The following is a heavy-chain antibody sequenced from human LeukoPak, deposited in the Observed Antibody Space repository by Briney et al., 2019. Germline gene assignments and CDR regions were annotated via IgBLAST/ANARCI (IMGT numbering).Heavy chain of an antibody. CDR3: ARDGVVPAVIPFDY. CDR2: ISGSGGST. Sequence: PGGSLRLSCAASGFTFSSYAMSWVRQAPGKGLEWVSAISGSGGSTYYADSVKGRFTISRDNAKNSLYLQMNSLRAEDTAVYYCARDGVVPAVIPFDYWGRGTLVTVSS. CDR1: GFTFSSYA. J-gene: IGHJ4*02. V-gene: IGHV3-23*01. D-gene: IGHD2-2*01.